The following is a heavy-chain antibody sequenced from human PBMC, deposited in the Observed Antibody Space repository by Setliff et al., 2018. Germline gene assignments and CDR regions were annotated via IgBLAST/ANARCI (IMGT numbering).Heavy chain of an antibody. V-gene: IGHV4-59*12. CDR3: AREQWLDPPGYYYMDV. J-gene: IGHJ6*03. Sequence: SETLSLTCTVSGGSISSYYWSWIRQPPGKGLEWIGYIYYSGSTNYNPSLKSRVTISVDTSKNQFSLKLNSVTAADMAVYYCAREQWLDPPGYYYMDVWAKGTTVTVS. CDR2: IYYSGST. D-gene: IGHD6-19*01. CDR1: GGSISSYY.